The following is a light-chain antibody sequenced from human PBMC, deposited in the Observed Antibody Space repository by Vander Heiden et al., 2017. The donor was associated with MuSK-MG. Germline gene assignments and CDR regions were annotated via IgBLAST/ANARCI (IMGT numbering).Light chain of an antibody. V-gene: IGLV2-23*03. Sequence: QSALTQPASVSGSPGQSITISCTATTSDVGNYNFVSWYQQHPGKAPKLVIYEGTKRPSGVSDRFSGSKVGYTASLTISGLQVEDEADYYCCSYLSNSMFVFGGGTKLAVL. CDR3: CSYLSNSMFV. J-gene: IGLJ3*02. CDR2: EGT. CDR1: TSDVGNYNF.